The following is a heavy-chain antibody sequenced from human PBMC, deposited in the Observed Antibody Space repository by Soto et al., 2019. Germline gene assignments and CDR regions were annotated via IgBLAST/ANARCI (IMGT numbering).Heavy chain of an antibody. CDR1: GFTFSSYG. CDR3: ARDLKYSSGCDY. V-gene: IGHV3-33*01. CDR2: IWYDGRNK. Sequence: QVQLVESGGGVVQPGRSLRLSCAASGFTFSSYGMHWVRQAPGKGLEWVAVIWYDGRNKYYADSVKGRFTISRDNSKNTLYLQMNTLRAEDTAVYYCARDLKYSSGCDYWGQGTLVTVSS. D-gene: IGHD6-19*01. J-gene: IGHJ4*02.